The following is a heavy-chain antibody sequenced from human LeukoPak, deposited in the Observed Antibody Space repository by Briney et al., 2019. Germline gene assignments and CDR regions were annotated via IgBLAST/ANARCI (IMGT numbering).Heavy chain of an antibody. CDR3: ARARESGYVDY. V-gene: IGHV4-59*01. CDR1: GGSISSYY. J-gene: IGHJ4*02. D-gene: IGHD1-26*01. CDR2: IYYSGST. Sequence: PSETLSLTCTVSGGSISSYYWSWIRQPPGKGLEWIGYIYYSGSTNYNPSLKSRVTISVDTSKNQFSLKLSSVTAADTAVYYCARARESGYVDYWGQGTLVTVSS.